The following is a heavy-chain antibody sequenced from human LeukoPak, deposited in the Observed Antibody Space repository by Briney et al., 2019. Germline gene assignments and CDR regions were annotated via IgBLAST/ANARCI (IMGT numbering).Heavy chain of an antibody. D-gene: IGHD3-22*01. V-gene: IGHV3-53*05. CDR2: IYSGGST. J-gene: IGHJ4*02. Sequence: GGSLRLSCAASGFTVSSNYMSWVRQAPGKGLEWVSVIYSGGSTYYADSVKGRFTISRDNSKNTLYLQMTSLRAEDTAVYYCAKSMHYDSSGYQPFDNWGQGTLVTVSS. CDR1: GFTVSSNY. CDR3: AKSMHYDSSGYQPFDN.